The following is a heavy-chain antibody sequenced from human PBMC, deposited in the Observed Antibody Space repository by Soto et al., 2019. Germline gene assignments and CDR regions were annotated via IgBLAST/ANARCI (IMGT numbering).Heavy chain of an antibody. J-gene: IGHJ5*02. CDR1: GFSLSNAGLG. D-gene: IGHD6-13*01. CDR3: ASTHSTSWYWFDP. V-gene: IGHV2-26*04. CDR2: IFSNDEK. Sequence: QVTVKESGPVLVKPTETLTLTCTVSGFSLSNAGLGVSWIRQPPGKALEWLAHIFSNDEKSYSTSLKSRLTISKDTSKSQVVLIITNMDPVDTATYYCASTHSTSWYWFDPWGQGTLVTVSS.